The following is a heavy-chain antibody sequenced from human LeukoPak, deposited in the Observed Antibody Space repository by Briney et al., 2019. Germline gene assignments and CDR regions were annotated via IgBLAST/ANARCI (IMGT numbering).Heavy chain of an antibody. D-gene: IGHD1-26*01. Sequence: GGSLRLSCAASGFTFSSYAMHWVRQAPGKGLEWVAVISYDGSNKYYADSVKGRFTISRDNSKNTLYLQMNSLRAEDTAVYYCARDREVHDALDIWAKGQWSPSLQ. CDR3: ARDREVHDALDI. V-gene: IGHV3-30-3*01. CDR2: ISYDGSNK. CDR1: GFTFSSYA. J-gene: IGHJ3*02.